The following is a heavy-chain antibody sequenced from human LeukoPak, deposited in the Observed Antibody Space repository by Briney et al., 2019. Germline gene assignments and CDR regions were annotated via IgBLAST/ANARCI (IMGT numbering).Heavy chain of an antibody. Sequence: PGGSLRLSCAASGFTFSSFGMSWVRQAPGKGLEWVSGISGSGDSTYYADSVKGRFTISRDNSKKTLYLQMNSLRAEDTAVYYCAKKSFGSGYSYGTSFDYWGQGTLVTVSS. CDR1: GFTFSSFG. V-gene: IGHV3-23*01. D-gene: IGHD5-18*01. CDR2: ISGSGDST. CDR3: AKKSFGSGYSYGTSFDY. J-gene: IGHJ4*02.